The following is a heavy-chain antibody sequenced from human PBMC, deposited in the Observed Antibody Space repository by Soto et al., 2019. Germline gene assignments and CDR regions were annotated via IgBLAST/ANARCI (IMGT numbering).Heavy chain of an antibody. V-gene: IGHV4-38-2*01. D-gene: IGHD3-10*01. J-gene: IGHJ4*02. Sequence: SETLSLTCAVSVFSISSGYYWVWIRQPPVKGLEWIATIYHNGRIYYNPSLKSRVTLSLDMPKNQFSLRLTSVTAADTAIYYCARQGGVSGNYVGYFDSWGQGNMVTVSS. CDR1: VFSISSGYY. CDR3: ARQGGVSGNYVGYFDS. CDR2: IYHNGRI.